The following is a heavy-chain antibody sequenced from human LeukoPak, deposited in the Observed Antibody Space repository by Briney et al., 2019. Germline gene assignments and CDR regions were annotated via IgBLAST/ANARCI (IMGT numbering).Heavy chain of an antibody. CDR1: GYTFTVYY. CDR2: INPNSGGT. Sequence: RASVKVSFKASGYTFTVYYMHWVRQAPGQGGEWMGWINPNSGGTNYAQKFQGRVTMTRDTSISTAYMELSRLRSDDTAVYYCARMFGGNSGYWGQGTLVTVSS. D-gene: IGHD3-10*02. V-gene: IGHV1-2*02. J-gene: IGHJ4*02. CDR3: ARMFGGNSGY.